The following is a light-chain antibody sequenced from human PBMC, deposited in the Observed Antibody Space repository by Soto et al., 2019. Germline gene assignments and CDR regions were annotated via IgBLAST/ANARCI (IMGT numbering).Light chain of an antibody. J-gene: IGKJ1*01. Sequence: DIQMTQSPSTLSASVGDRVTITCRASQSFSRWLAWYQQKPGKPPQLLIYDVSRLESGVPSRFSGSGSETDFTLTIRSLQPEDVGTYYCQQYSSLWTFGQGTKVEV. CDR1: QSFSRW. V-gene: IGKV1-5*01. CDR3: QQYSSLWT. CDR2: DVS.